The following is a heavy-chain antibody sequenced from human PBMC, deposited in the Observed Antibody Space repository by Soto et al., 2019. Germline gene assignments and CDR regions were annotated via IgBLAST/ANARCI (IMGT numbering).Heavy chain of an antibody. CDR3: ARDGGRHSGGIDY. CDR2: IIPIFGTA. CDR1: GGTFSSYS. V-gene: IGHV1-69*01. Sequence: QVQLVQSGAEVKKPGSSVKVSCTASGGTFSSYSINWVRQAPGQGLEWMGEIIPIFGTADYAQKLQGRVTITADESTSTASLELSSLRSEDTAVYYCARDGGRHSGGIDYWGQGTLVTVSS. D-gene: IGHD1-26*01. J-gene: IGHJ4*02.